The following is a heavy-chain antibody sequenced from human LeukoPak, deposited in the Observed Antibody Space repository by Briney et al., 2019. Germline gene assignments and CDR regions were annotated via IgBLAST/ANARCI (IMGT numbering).Heavy chain of an antibody. CDR2: IKQDGSEK. CDR1: TLTLKNYW. CDR3: ASRAGYTGSWSAFDY. J-gene: IGHJ4*02. D-gene: IGHD6-13*01. V-gene: IGHV3-7*05. Sequence: GGSLRLSCTASTLTLKNYWMSRVRQAPGKGLEWVANIKQDGSEKYHVDSVKGRFTISRDNAKNSLYLQMNSLRAEDTAVYYCASRAGYTGSWSAFDYWGQGTLVTVSS.